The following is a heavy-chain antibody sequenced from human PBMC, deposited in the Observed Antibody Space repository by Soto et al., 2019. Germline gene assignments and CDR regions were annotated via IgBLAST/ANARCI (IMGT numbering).Heavy chain of an antibody. CDR1: GGSISDNH. CDR2: IYYGGSA. CDR3: ARAISNGYFDY. J-gene: IGHJ4*02. Sequence: PSETLSLTCTVSGGSISDNHWSWIRQPPGKGLECIGYIYYGGSANYDPSLKSRVTISIDTSKNQFSLNLRSVTAADSAVYYCARAISNGYFDYWGQGALVTVSS. D-gene: IGHD2-8*01. V-gene: IGHV4-59*01.